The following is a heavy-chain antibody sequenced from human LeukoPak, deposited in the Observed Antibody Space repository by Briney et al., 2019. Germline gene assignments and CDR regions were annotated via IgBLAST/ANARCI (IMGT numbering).Heavy chain of an antibody. Sequence: GGSLRLSCAASGFTFSSYAMSWVRQAPGKGLEWVSAISGSGGSTYYADSVKGRFTISRDNSKNTLYLQMNSLRAEDTAVYYCARGKRAYDSYGMDVWGQGTTVTVFS. CDR3: ARGKRAYDSYGMDV. V-gene: IGHV3-23*01. CDR1: GFTFSSYA. CDR2: ISGSGGST. J-gene: IGHJ6*02.